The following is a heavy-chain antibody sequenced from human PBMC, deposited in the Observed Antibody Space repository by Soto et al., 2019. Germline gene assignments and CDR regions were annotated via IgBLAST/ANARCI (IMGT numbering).Heavy chain of an antibody. CDR2: IYWDDDK. J-gene: IGHJ6*02. V-gene: IGHV2-5*02. Sequence: SGPTLVNPTQTLTLTCTLSGFSLSTSGVGVGWIRQPPGKALEWLALIYWDDDKRYSPSLRSRLTITKDTSKNQVVLTITNMDPVDTATYYCIQSRCGGDCLQSYASYYYYGMDVWGQGTTVTVSS. CDR3: IQSRCGGDCLQSYASYYYYGMDV. D-gene: IGHD2-21*02. CDR1: GFSLSTSGVG.